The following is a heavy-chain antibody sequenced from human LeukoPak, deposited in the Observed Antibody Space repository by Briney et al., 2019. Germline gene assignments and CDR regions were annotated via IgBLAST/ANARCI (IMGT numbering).Heavy chain of an antibody. CDR2: IYTSGST. CDR3: ARDSLGHGQIAAAGDWYFDL. D-gene: IGHD6-13*01. J-gene: IGHJ2*01. CDR1: GGSISSGSYY. V-gene: IGHV4-61*02. Sequence: SSETLSLTCTVSGGSISSGSYYWSWIRQPAGKGLEWIGRIYTSGSTNYNPSLKSQVTISVDTSKNQFSLKLSSVTAADTAVYYCARDSLGHGQIAAAGDWYFDLWGRGTLVTVSS.